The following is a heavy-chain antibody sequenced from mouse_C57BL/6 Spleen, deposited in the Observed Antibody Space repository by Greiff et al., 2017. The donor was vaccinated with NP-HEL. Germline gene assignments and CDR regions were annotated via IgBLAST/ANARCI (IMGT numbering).Heavy chain of an antibody. CDR2: IDPEDGDT. Sequence: EVQLQQSGAELVRPGASVKLSCTASGFNIKDYYMHWVKQRPEQGLEWIGRIDPEDGDTDYAATFQGKATMTADTSSNTAYLQLSSLTSEDTAVYYCTTGTTVVFDYWGQGTTLTVSS. J-gene: IGHJ2*01. D-gene: IGHD1-1*01. CDR1: GFNIKDYY. V-gene: IGHV14-1*01. CDR3: TTGTTVVFDY.